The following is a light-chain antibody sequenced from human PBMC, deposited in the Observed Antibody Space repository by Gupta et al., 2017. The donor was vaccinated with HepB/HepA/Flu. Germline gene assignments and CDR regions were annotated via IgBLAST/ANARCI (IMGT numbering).Light chain of an antibody. CDR1: QSVSSSY. CDR2: GAS. CDR3: QQYGSSPLVT. J-gene: IGKJ3*01. V-gene: IGKV3-20*01. Sequence: ELVLTQSPGTLSLSPGERATLSCRASQSVSSSYLAWYQQKPGQAPRLLIYGASSRATGIPDRFSSSGSGTDFTLTISRLEPEDFAVYYCQQYGSSPLVTFGPGTKVDIK.